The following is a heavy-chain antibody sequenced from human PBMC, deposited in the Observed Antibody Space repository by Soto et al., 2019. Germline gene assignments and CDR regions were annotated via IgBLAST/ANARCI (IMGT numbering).Heavy chain of an antibody. Sequence: VQLVQSGAEVKKPGESLKISCKGSGYSFAGYWIAWLRQMPGKGLEWMGIIYPDNSDTRYSRSFQGQVTISADKSISTAYLQWSSLKASDTAVYYCARQGATAATLRLMWFDHWGQGTLVTVSS. V-gene: IGHV5-51*01. CDR3: ARQGATAATLRLMWFDH. CDR2: IYPDNSDT. J-gene: IGHJ5*02. CDR1: GYSFAGYW. D-gene: IGHD6-13*01.